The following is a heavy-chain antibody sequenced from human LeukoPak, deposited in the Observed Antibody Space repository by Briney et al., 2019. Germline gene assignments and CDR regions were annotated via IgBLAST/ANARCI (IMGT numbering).Heavy chain of an antibody. CDR3: ARVGDYGSGSYGY. CDR1: GFTFSSYG. CDR2: IRYDGSNK. Sequence: GGSLRLSCAASGFTFSSYGMHWVRQAPGKGLEWVAFIRYDGSNKYYADSVKGRFTISRDNSKNTLYLQMNSLRAEDTAVYYCARVGDYGSGSYGYWGQGTLVTVSS. V-gene: IGHV3-30*02. J-gene: IGHJ4*02. D-gene: IGHD3-10*01.